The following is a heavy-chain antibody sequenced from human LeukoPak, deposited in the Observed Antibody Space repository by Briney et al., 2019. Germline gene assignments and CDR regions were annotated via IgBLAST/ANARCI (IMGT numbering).Heavy chain of an antibody. D-gene: IGHD1-1*01. CDR2: INHSGST. CDR3: ARHGKGIDY. J-gene: IGHJ4*02. Sequence: PSETLSLTCAVYGGSFSGYYWSWIRQPPGKGLEWIGEINHSGSTNYNPSLKSRVTISVDTSKNQFSLKLSSVTAADTAVYYCARHGKGIDYWGQGTLVTVSS. V-gene: IGHV4-34*01. CDR1: GGSFSGYY.